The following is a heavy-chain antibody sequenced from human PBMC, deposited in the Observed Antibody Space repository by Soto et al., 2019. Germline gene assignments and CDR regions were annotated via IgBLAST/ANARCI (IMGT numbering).Heavy chain of an antibody. J-gene: IGHJ4*02. Sequence: SETLSLTCTVSGGSISSGDYYWSWIRQPPGKGLEWIGYIYYSGSTYYNPSLKSRVTISVDTSKNQFSLKLSSVTAADTAVYYCASLHYYDSSGSGYWGQGTLVTVSS. D-gene: IGHD3-22*01. CDR2: IYYSGST. CDR3: ASLHYYDSSGSGY. V-gene: IGHV4-30-4*01. CDR1: GGSISSGDYY.